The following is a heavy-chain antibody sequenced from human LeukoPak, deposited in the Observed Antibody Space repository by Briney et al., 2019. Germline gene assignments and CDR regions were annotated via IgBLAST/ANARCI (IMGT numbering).Heavy chain of an antibody. D-gene: IGHD5-18*01. CDR2: FYTTGNT. Sequence: SETLSLTCTVSGGSISGYYWSWIRQPAGKGLEWIGRFYTTGNTNYNPSLKSRVTMSVATSKNLFSLRPSSVTAADTAVYYCARWLWFSNNYYHMDVRGKGTTVTVSS. CDR1: GGSISGYY. J-gene: IGHJ6*03. V-gene: IGHV4-4*07. CDR3: ARWLWFSNNYYHMDV.